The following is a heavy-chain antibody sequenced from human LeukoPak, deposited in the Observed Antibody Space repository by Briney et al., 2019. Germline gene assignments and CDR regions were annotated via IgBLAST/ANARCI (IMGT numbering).Heavy chain of an antibody. Sequence: GGSLRLSCAASGFTFSSYAMHWVRQAPGKGLEWVAVISYDGSNKYYADSVEGRFTISRDNSKNTLYLQMNSLRAEDTAVYYCARGYGYGDYWGQGTLVTVSS. CDR3: ARGYGYGDY. CDR1: GFTFSSYA. D-gene: IGHD5-18*01. CDR2: ISYDGSNK. J-gene: IGHJ4*02. V-gene: IGHV3-30-3*01.